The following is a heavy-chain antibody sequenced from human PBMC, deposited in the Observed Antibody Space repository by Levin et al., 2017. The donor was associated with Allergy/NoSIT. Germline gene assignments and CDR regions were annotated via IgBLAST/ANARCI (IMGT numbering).Heavy chain of an antibody. D-gene: IGHD6-13*01. J-gene: IGHJ2*01. V-gene: IGHV3-11*05. Sequence: GGSLRLSCAASGFTFSDYYMSWIRQAPGKGLEWVSYISSSSNYTKYTDSVEGRFTISRDNAKNSMYLQMNSLRAEDTAVYYCARDWGPSSSWGWYFDLWGRGTLVTVSS. CDR2: ISSSSNYT. CDR3: ARDWGPSSSWGWYFDL. CDR1: GFTFSDYY.